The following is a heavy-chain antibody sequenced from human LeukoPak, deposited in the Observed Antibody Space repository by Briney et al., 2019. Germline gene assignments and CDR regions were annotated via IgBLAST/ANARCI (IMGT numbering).Heavy chain of an antibody. D-gene: IGHD4/OR15-4a*01. CDR2: ISYDGSNK. CDR1: GLTFSSYA. J-gene: IGHJ6*04. V-gene: IGHV3-30*04. Sequence: PGRSLRLSCAASGLTFSSYAMHWVRQAPGKGLEWVAVISYDGSNKYYADSVKGRFTISRDNSKNTLYLQMNSLRAEDTAVYYCARGGTINYYYYGMDVWGKGTTVTVSS. CDR3: ARGGTINYYYYGMDV.